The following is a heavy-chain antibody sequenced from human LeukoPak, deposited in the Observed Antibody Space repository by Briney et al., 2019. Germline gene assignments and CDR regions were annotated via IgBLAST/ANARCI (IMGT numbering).Heavy chain of an antibody. D-gene: IGHD3-10*01. CDR3: ARDFGPNGLLWFGELTGYGMDV. V-gene: IGHV1-69*06. J-gene: IGHJ6*04. CDR1: GGTFSSYA. Sequence: SVKVSCKASGGTFSSYAISWVRQAPGQGLEWMGGIIPIFGTANYAQKFQGRVTITADKSTSTAYMELSGLRSEDTAVYYGARDFGPNGLLWFGELTGYGMDVWGKGTTVTVSS. CDR2: IIPIFGTA.